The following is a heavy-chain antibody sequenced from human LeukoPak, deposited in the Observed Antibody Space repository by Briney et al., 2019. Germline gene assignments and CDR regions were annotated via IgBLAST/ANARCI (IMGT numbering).Heavy chain of an antibody. Sequence: GGSLRLSCAASGFTFDDYAMHWVRQAPGKGLEWVSLISWDGGSTYYADSVKGRFTISRDNSKNSLYLQMNSLRAEDTALYYCAKDKPVFGIVGAYFDYWGQGTLVTVSS. V-gene: IGHV3-43D*03. J-gene: IGHJ4*02. CDR1: GFTFDDYA. CDR3: AKDKPVFGIVGAYFDY. CDR2: ISWDGGST. D-gene: IGHD1-26*01.